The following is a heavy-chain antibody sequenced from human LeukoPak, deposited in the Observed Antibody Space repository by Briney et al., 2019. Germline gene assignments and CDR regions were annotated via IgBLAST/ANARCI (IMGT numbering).Heavy chain of an antibody. CDR1: GGSISSYY. V-gene: IGHV4-59*01. D-gene: IGHD6-13*01. CDR3: ARRQLNRLAAGGNWFDP. CDR2: IYYSGST. Sequence: PSETLSLTCTVSGGSISSYYWSWIRQPPGNGLEWIGYIYYSGSTNYNPSLKSRVTISVDTSKNQFSLKLSSVTAADTAMYYCARRQLNRLAAGGNWFDPWGQGTLVTVSS. J-gene: IGHJ5*02.